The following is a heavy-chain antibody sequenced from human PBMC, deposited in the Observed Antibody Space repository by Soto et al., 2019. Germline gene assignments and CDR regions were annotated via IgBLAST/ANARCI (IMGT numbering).Heavy chain of an antibody. Sequence: QVQLVQSGAEVKKPGSSVKVSCKASGGTFSSYAISWVRQAPGQGLEWMGGTIPIFGTANYAQKFQGRVTITADESTSTAYMELSSLRSEDTAVYYCARETTAPLNESRSEGYYGMDVWGQGTTVTVSS. J-gene: IGHJ6*02. CDR3: ARETTAPLNESRSEGYYGMDV. D-gene: IGHD4-17*01. CDR2: TIPIFGTA. CDR1: GGTFSSYA. V-gene: IGHV1-69*12.